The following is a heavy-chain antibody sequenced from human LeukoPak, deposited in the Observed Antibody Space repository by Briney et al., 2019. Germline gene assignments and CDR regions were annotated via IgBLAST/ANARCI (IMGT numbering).Heavy chain of an antibody. CDR2: ITGSSDFM. CDR3: AKDLIEINYGGNSHSSY. V-gene: IGHV3-21*04. D-gene: IGHD4-23*01. CDR1: GFAFSDSS. Sequence: GGSLRLSCAASGFAFSDSSMNWVRQVPGTGLEWVSSITGSSDFMSYGASVKGRFTISRDNSKNSLYLQMNSLRTEDTALYYCAKDLIEINYGGNSHSSYWGQGTLVTVSS. J-gene: IGHJ4*02.